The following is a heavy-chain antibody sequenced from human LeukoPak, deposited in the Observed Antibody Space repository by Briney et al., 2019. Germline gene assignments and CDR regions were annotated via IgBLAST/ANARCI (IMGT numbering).Heavy chain of an antibody. V-gene: IGHV4-59*01. CDR3: ARGIAAAVSRYYFDY. CDR1: GGSISSYY. CDR2: IYYSGST. Sequence: PSETLSLTCTVSGGSISSYYWSWIRQPPGKGLEWIGYIYYSGSTYYNPSLKSRVTISVDTSKNQFSLKLSSVTAADTAVYYCARGIAAAVSRYYFDYWGQGTLVTVSS. D-gene: IGHD6-13*01. J-gene: IGHJ4*02.